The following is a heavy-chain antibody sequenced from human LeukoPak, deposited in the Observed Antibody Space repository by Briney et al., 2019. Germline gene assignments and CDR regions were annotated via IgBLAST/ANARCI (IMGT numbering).Heavy chain of an antibody. Sequence: GGSLRLSCAASEFTFSSYAMSWVRQAPGKGLEWVSLITWDGGRTYYADSLKGRFTISRDNSKNSLYLQMNSLRTEDTALYYCVKDMSRMLSWSKGFDYWGQGTLVTVSS. CDR3: VKDMSRMLSWSKGFDY. J-gene: IGHJ4*02. D-gene: IGHD3-3*01. V-gene: IGHV3-43*02. CDR1: EFTFSSYA. CDR2: ITWDGGRT.